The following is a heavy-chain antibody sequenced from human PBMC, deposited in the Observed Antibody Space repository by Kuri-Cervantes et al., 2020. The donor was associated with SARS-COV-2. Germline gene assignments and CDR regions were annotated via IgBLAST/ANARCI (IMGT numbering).Heavy chain of an antibody. Sequence: GGSLRLSCAASGFTFSSYSMNWVRQAPGKGLEWVSSISSSSSSYIYYADSVKGRFTISRDNAKNSLYLQMNSLRAEDTAVYYCAKDIGGLWGGTVVGYFDYWGQGTLVTVSS. CDR2: ISSSSSSYI. CDR3: AKDIGGLWGGTVVGYFDY. V-gene: IGHV3-21*01. J-gene: IGHJ4*02. D-gene: IGHD3-10*01. CDR1: GFTFSSYS.